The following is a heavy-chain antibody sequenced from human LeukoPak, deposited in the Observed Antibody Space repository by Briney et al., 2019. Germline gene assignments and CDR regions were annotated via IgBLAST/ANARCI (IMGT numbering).Heavy chain of an antibody. V-gene: IGHV1-46*01. Sequence: ASVKVSCKASGYTFTMYYIHWVRQAPGQGLEWIGMINPNDGNTVFAQKFQGRATVTRDMSTSTVHMDLSSLISEDTAVYYCARAELEQLGVLSGWCFDVWGRGTLVTVSS. J-gene: IGHJ2*01. CDR3: ARAELEQLGVLSGWCFDV. D-gene: IGHD3-16*02. CDR2: INPNDGNT. CDR1: GYTFTMYY.